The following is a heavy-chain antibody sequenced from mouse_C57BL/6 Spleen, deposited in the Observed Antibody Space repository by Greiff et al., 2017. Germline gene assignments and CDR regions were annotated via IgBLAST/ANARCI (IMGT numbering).Heavy chain of an antibody. D-gene: IGHD4-1*01. CDR1: GFTFSSYA. CDR3: TRALTGSFAY. J-gene: IGHJ3*01. Sequence: EVQRVESGEGLVKPGGSLKLSCAASGFTFSSYAMSWVRQTPEKRLEWVAYISSGGDYIYYADTVKGRFTISRDNARNTLYLQMSSLKSEDTAMYYCTRALTGSFAYWGQGTLVTVSA. CDR2: ISSGGDYI. V-gene: IGHV5-9-1*02.